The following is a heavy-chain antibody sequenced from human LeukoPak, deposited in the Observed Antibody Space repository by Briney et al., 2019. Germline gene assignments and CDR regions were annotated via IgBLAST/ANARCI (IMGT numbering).Heavy chain of an antibody. CDR2: IYTSGST. D-gene: IGHD3-3*01. CDR3: ARKHDFWSGYCFDY. Sequence: PSETLSLTCTVSGGSISSYYWSWIRQPAGKGLEWIGRIYTSGSTNYNPSLKSRVTISVDTSKNQFSLKLSSVTAADTAVYYCARKHDFWSGYCFDYWGQGTLVTVSS. J-gene: IGHJ4*02. CDR1: GGSISSYY. V-gene: IGHV4-4*07.